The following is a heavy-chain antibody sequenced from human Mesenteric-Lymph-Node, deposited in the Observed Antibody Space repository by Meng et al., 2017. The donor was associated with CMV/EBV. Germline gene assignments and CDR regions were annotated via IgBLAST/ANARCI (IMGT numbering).Heavy chain of an antibody. D-gene: IGHD6-19*01. CDR2: INSDGSST. V-gene: IGHV3-74*01. CDR3: ASNGPYRKGSGRGYGMDV. J-gene: IGHJ6*02. Sequence: GGSLRLSCAASGFTFSSYWMHWVRQAPGKGLVWVSRINSDGSSTSYADSVKGRFTISRDNAKNTLYLQMNSLRAEDTAVYYCASNGPYRKGSGRGYGMDVWGQGTTVTVSS. CDR1: GFTFSSYW.